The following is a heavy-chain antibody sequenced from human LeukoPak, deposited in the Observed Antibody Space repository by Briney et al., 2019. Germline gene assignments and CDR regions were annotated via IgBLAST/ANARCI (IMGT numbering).Heavy chain of an antibody. J-gene: IGHJ4*02. Sequence: GGSLRLSCAASGFTFSSYTMNWVRQAPGKGLEWGSSISSSSTYINYADSVKGRFTISRENAKNSLYLKMNRLRAEDTAVYYCARDRSPGNFDYWGQGNLVTVSS. CDR2: ISSSSTYI. V-gene: IGHV3-21*01. D-gene: IGHD3-10*01. CDR3: ARDRSPGNFDY. CDR1: GFTFSSYT.